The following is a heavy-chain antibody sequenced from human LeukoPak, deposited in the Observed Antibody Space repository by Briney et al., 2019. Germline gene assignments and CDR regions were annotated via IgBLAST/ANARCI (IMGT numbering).Heavy chain of an antibody. CDR3: ERVPDY. V-gene: IGHV3-23*01. J-gene: IGHJ4*02. D-gene: IGHD2-2*01. Sequence: SGGSLRLSCAASGFTFDDYGMSWVRQAPGKGLEWVSVIRGSGDITYYADSVKGRFTISRDNSKNTLYLQMNSLRAEDTALYSCERVPDYWGQGTLVTVSS. CDR1: GFTFDDYG. CDR2: IRGSGDIT.